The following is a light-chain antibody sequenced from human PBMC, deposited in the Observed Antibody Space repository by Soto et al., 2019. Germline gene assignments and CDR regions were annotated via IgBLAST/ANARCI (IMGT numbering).Light chain of an antibody. CDR3: QRSYSTPRTT. V-gene: IGKV1D-8*03. CDR2: AAS. CDR1: QGISSY. J-gene: IGKJ1*01. Sequence: VILMSQSPSLLSASPGDRVTISCRMSQGISSYLAWYQQKPGKAPKLLIYAASSLQSGVPSRFSGSGSGTDFTLTISSLQPEDFATYDCQRSYSTPRTTFGQGTKVDI.